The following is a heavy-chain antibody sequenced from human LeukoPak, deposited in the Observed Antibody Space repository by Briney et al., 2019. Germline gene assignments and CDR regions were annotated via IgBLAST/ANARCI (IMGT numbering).Heavy chain of an antibody. CDR2: ISGSGGST. D-gene: IGHD1-26*01. Sequence: PGGSLRLSCAASGFTFSSYAMSWVRQAPGKGLEWVSAISGSGGSTYYADSVKGRFTISRDNSKNTLYLQMNSLRAEDTAIYYCAKGGDGWEYFDYWGQGTLVTVSS. CDR1: GFTFSSYA. V-gene: IGHV3-23*01. CDR3: AKGGDGWEYFDY. J-gene: IGHJ4*02.